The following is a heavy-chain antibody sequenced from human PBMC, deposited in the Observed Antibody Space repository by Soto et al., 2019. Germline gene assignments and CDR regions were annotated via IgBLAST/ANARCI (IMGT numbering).Heavy chain of an antibody. CDR1: GFTFSSYA. Sequence: EVQLLESGGGLVQPGGSLRLSCAASGFTFSSYAMSWVRQAPGKGLEWVSAISGSGGSTYYADSVKGRFTISRDNSKNTLYLQMNSLRAEDTAGYYCASNSGSYPDYFDYWGQGTLVTVSS. CDR2: ISGSGGST. CDR3: ASNSGSYPDYFDY. J-gene: IGHJ4*02. V-gene: IGHV3-23*01. D-gene: IGHD1-26*01.